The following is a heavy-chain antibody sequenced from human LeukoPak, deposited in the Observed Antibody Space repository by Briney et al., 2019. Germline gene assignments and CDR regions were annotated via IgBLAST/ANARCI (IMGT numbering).Heavy chain of an antibody. V-gene: IGHV4-59*12. CDR1: GGSISSYY. D-gene: IGHD3-10*01. J-gene: IGHJ4*02. Sequence: SETLSLTCTVSGGSISSYYWSWIRQPPGKGLEWIGYIYYSGSTNYNPSLKSRVTISVDRSKNQFSLKLSSVTAADTAVYYCASYGSGSARSFDYWGQGTLVTVSS. CDR3: ASYGSGSARSFDY. CDR2: IYYSGST.